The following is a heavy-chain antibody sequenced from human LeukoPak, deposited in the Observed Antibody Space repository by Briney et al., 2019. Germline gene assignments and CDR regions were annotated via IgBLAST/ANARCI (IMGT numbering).Heavy chain of an antibody. CDR3: ARGSSSGWYLIPY. V-gene: IGHV3-21*01. Sequence: PGGSLRLSCAASGFTFSSYSMNWVRQAPGKGLEWVSSISSSSSYIYYADSVKGRFTISRDNDKNSLYLQMNRLRAEDTAVYYCARGSSSGWYLIPYWGQGTLVTVSS. J-gene: IGHJ4*02. CDR2: ISSSSSYI. CDR1: GFTFSSYS. D-gene: IGHD6-19*01.